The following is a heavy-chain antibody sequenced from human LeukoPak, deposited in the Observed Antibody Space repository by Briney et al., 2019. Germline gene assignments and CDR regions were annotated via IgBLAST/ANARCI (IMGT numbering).Heavy chain of an antibody. J-gene: IGHJ4*02. CDR2: IYHSGST. Sequence: SETLSLTSTVSGYSISSGCYWGWIRQPPGKGLEWIGSIYHSGSTYYNPSLKSRVTISVDTSKNQFSLKLSSVTAADTAVYYCARDFGFWSGYSSFDYWGQGTLVTVSS. D-gene: IGHD3-3*01. CDR1: GYSISSGCY. V-gene: IGHV4-38-2*02. CDR3: ARDFGFWSGYSSFDY.